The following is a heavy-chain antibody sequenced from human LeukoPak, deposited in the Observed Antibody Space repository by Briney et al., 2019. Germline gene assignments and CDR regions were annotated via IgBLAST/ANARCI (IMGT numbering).Heavy chain of an antibody. Sequence: SETLSLTCAVYSGSFSGYYWSWIRQPPGKGLEWIGEINHSRTTNYNPSLKSRVTISVDTSKNQFSLKLSSVTAADTAMYYCARGLIHSGSTNDYWGQGTLVTVSS. CDR2: INHSRTT. V-gene: IGHV4-34*01. CDR3: ARGLIHSGSTNDY. CDR1: SGSFSGYY. D-gene: IGHD1-26*01. J-gene: IGHJ4*02.